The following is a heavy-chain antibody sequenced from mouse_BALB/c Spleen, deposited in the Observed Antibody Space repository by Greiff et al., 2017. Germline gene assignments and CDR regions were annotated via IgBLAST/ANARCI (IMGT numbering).Heavy chain of an antibody. Sequence: VQGVESGPGLVAPSQSLSITCTVSGFSLTSYGVHWVRQPPGKGLEWLGVIWAGGSTNYNSALMSRLSISKDNSKSQVFLKMNSLQTDDTAMYYCARSQLGLREAWFAYWGQGTLVTVSA. D-gene: IGHD3-1*01. CDR3: ARSQLGLREAWFAY. CDR2: IWAGGST. V-gene: IGHV2-9*02. J-gene: IGHJ3*01. CDR1: GFSLTSYG.